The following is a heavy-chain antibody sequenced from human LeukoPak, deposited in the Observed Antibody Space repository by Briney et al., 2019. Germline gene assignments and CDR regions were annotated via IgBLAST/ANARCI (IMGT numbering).Heavy chain of an antibody. CDR2: ISHSGTT. CDR1: GGSISSYS. J-gene: IGHJ4*02. CDR3: ARWDDSAWGFGN. D-gene: IGHD6-19*01. Sequence: SQTLSLTCIVSGGSISSYSWNWIRQSPGKGLEWVGYISHSGTTSYNSSLKSRVTISVDTSKNQLSLKLTSVTAADTAVYYCARWDDSAWGFGNWGPGTLVTVSS. V-gene: IGHV4-59*08.